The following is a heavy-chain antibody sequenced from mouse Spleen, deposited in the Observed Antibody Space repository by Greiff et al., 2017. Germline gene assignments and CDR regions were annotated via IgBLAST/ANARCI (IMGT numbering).Heavy chain of an antibody. CDR2: ISYDGSN. J-gene: IGHJ2*01. CDR1: GYSITSGYY. Sequence: EVQRVESGPGLVKPSQSLSLTCSVTGYSITSGYYWNWIRQFPGNKLEWMGYISYDGSNNYNPSLKNRISITRDTSKNQFFLKLNSVTTEDTATYYCARDQLGREYYFDYWGQGTTLTVSS. CDR3: ARDQLGREYYFDY. V-gene: IGHV3-6*01. D-gene: IGHD4-1*02.